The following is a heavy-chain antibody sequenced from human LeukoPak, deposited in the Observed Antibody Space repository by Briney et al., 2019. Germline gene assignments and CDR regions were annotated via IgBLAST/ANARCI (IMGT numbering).Heavy chain of an antibody. J-gene: IGHJ2*01. CDR1: GGSISSGDYY. V-gene: IGHV4-30-4*01. CDR2: IYYSGST. CDR3: ARGFYGYCSGGSCYAYAYWYFDL. D-gene: IGHD2-15*01. Sequence: SETLSLTCTVSGGSISSGDYYWSWIRQPPGKGLEWIGYIYYSGSTYYNPSLKSRVTISVDTSKNQFSLKLSSVTAADTAVYYCARGFYGYCSGGSCYAYAYWYFDLWGRGTLVTVSS.